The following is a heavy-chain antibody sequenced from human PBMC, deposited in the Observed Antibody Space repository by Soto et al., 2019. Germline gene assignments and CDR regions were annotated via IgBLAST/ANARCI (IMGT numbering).Heavy chain of an antibody. CDR3: SSSDYYYDSHRFAL. Sequence: LSLTCTCSGGSVSSTDYYWNGICQTPGKGLEWIGYVYYSGSTYYNPSLESRLSISIDTLKNQFYLKLSSVTAADTEVYFLSSSDYYYDSHRFALWGQGTLVPVFS. CDR2: VYYSGST. D-gene: IGHD3-22*01. V-gene: IGHV4-30-4*01. CDR1: GGSVSSTDYY. J-gene: IGHJ5*02.